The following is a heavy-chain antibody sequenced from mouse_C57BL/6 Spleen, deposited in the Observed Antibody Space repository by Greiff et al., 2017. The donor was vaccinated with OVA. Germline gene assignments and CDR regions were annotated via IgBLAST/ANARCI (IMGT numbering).Heavy chain of an antibody. CDR1: GYTFTDYE. Sequence: QVQLQQSGAELVRPGASVTLSCKASGYTFTDYEMHWVKQTPVHGLEWIGAIDPETGGTAYNQKFKGKAILTADKSSSTAYMELRSLTSEDSAVYYCTRGADGSTSYWYFDVWGTGTTVTVSS. D-gene: IGHD1-1*01. CDR3: TRGADGSTSYWYFDV. J-gene: IGHJ1*03. V-gene: IGHV1-15*01. CDR2: IDPETGGT.